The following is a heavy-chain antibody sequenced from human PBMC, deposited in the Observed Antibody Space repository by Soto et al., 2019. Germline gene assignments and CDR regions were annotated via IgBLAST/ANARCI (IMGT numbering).Heavy chain of an antibody. CDR1: GFPLGNYP. CDR3: AKDRTMARGIRAFDI. D-gene: IGHD3-10*01. CDR2: ISGTGVMT. Sequence: EAQLLQSGGGLVPPGGPLRLSCVPSGFPLGNYPMAWARRPQGKGLQWFSTISGTGVMTDYEDSLRGLFTVSIDHSKDTVHLQMTSLRADDTAVYYCAKDRTMARGIRAFDIWGQGTTVTISS. J-gene: IGHJ3*02. V-gene: IGHV3-23*01.